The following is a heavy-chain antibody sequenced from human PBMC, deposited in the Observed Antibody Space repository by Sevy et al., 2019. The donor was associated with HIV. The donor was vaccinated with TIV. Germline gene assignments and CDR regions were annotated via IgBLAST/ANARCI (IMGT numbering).Heavy chain of an antibody. CDR1: GFTFSSYA. Sequence: GGSLRLSCAASGFTFSSYAMHWVRQAPGKGLEWEAVISYDGSNKYYADSVKGRFTISRDNSKNTLYLQMNSLRAEDTAVYYCARDYSPYCGGDCYVFDYWGQGTLVTVSS. D-gene: IGHD2-21*02. V-gene: IGHV3-30-3*01. CDR2: ISYDGSNK. J-gene: IGHJ4*02. CDR3: ARDYSPYCGGDCYVFDY.